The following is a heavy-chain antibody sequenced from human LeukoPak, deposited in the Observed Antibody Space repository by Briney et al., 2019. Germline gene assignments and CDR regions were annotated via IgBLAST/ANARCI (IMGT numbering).Heavy chain of an antibody. J-gene: IGHJ4*02. V-gene: IGHV3-33*01. D-gene: IGHD6-13*01. CDR2: IWYDGSNK. CDR3: ARGVGQYSSSPFDY. CDR1: GFTFRRHG. Sequence: PGGSLRLSCAASGFTFRRHGMHWVRQAPGKGLEWVAVIWYDGSNKYFADSVKGRFTISRDNAKNSLYLQMNSLRAEDTAVYYCARGVGQYSSSPFDYWGQGTLVTVSS.